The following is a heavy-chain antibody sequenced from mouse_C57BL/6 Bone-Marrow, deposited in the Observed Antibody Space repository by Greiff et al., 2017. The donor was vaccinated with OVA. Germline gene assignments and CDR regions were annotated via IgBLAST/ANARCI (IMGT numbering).Heavy chain of an antibody. Sequence: EVQRVESGGGLVQPGGSLKLSCAASGFTFSDYYMYWVRQTPEKRLEWVAYISNDGGSTYYPDTVEGRFIISRDNTKNTLYLQMSRLKSEDTAMYYGASLDYDLYYAMDYWGQGTSVTVSS. D-gene: IGHD2-4*01. CDR2: ISNDGGST. V-gene: IGHV5-12*01. CDR1: GFTFSDYY. CDR3: ASLDYDLYYAMDY. J-gene: IGHJ4*01.